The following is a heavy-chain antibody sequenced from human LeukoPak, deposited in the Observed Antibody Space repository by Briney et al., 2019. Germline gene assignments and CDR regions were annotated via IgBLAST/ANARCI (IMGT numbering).Heavy chain of an antibody. CDR3: ASGVNYFDY. J-gene: IGHJ4*02. CDR1: GFTFSSYN. CDR2: ISSRSSYV. D-gene: IGHD3-3*01. V-gene: IGHV3-21*01. Sequence: GGSLRLSCAASGFTFSSYNMKWVRQAPGKGLEWVSSISSRSSYVFYADSVKGRFTISRDNAKKSLYLQMNSLRAEDTAVYYCASGVNYFDYWGQGTLVTVSS.